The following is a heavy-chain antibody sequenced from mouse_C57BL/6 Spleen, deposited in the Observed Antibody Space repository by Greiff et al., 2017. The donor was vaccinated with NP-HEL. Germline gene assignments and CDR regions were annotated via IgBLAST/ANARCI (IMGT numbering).Heavy chain of an antibody. CDR1: GFTFSSYA. CDR3: TRPPFNGSSWGFAY. V-gene: IGHV5-9-1*02. D-gene: IGHD1-1*01. Sequence: EVKLVESGEGLVKPGGSLKLSCAASGFTFSSYAMSWVRQTPEKRLEWVAYISSGGDYIYYADTVKGRFTISRDNARNTLYLQMSSLKSEDTAMYYCTRPPFNGSSWGFAYWGQGTLVTVSA. J-gene: IGHJ3*01. CDR2: ISSGGDYI.